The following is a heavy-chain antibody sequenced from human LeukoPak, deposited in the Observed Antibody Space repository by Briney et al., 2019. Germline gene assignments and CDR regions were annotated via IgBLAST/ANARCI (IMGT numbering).Heavy chain of an antibody. V-gene: IGHV3-48*02. J-gene: IGHJ4*02. CDR2: ISSSGSTT. CDR1: GFTFTTYS. Sequence: GSLRLSCVASGFTFTTYSMNWVRQAPGKGLEWVSYISSSGSTTYYDYADSVKGRFTISRDNAKNSLYLQMNSLSDEDTALYYCARDRIYAFDYWGQGTLVTVSS. CDR3: ARDRIYAFDY. D-gene: IGHD1-14*01.